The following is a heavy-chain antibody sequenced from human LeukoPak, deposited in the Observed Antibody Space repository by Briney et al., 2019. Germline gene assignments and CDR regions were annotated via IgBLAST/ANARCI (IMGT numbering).Heavy chain of an antibody. CDR1: GFSFNTYS. CDR3: ARDPTSSWETAFDI. Sequence: GGSLRLPCAASGFSFNTYSMTWVRQAPGKGLEWVSIISRTSESTFYADSVKGRFTISRDNAKNSLYLQMNSLRAEDTAVYYCARDPTSSWETAFDIWGQGTMVTVSS. D-gene: IGHD1-26*01. V-gene: IGHV3-21*01. J-gene: IGHJ3*02. CDR2: ISRTSEST.